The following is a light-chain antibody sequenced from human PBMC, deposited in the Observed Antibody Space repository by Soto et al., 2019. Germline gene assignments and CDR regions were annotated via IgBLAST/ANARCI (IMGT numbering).Light chain of an antibody. Sequence: DIQMTQSPSTLSASVGDRVTITCRASQSISSWLAWYQQKPGKAPKLLIYDASSLESGVPSRFSGSGSGTEFSLTISSRQPDDFATYYCQQYNSYSPYIFGQGTKLEIK. CDR3: QQYNSYSPYI. CDR2: DAS. CDR1: QSISSW. J-gene: IGKJ2*01. V-gene: IGKV1-5*01.